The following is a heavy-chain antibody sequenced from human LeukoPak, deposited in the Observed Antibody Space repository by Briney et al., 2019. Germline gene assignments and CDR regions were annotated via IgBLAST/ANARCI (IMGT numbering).Heavy chain of an antibody. J-gene: IGHJ4*02. V-gene: IGHV1-69*05. CDR3: ARYAGSQFDY. CDR2: IIPIFGTA. CDR1: GGTFSSYA. D-gene: IGHD3-10*01. Sequence: SVKVSCKASGGTFSSYAISWVRQAPGQGLEWMGGIIPIFGTANYAQQFQGRVTITTDESTSTAYMELSSLRSEDTAVYYLARYAGSQFDYWGQGTLVTVSS.